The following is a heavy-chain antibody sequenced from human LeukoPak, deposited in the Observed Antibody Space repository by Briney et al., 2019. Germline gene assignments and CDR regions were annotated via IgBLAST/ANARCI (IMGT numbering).Heavy chain of an antibody. CDR2: IHPSGIT. D-gene: IGHD1-26*01. CDR1: GGSISSHY. CDR3: ARDLGSNYVYFDY. J-gene: IGHJ4*02. Sequence: SETLSLTCTVSGGSISSHYWSWIRQPAGKGLEYIGRIHPSGITNYNPSLKSRVTMSGDTSKNQFSLKLSSVTAADTAVYYCARDLGSNYVYFDYWGQGSLVTVSS. V-gene: IGHV4-4*07.